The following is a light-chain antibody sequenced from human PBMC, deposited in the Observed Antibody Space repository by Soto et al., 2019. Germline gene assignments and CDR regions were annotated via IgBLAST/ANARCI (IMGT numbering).Light chain of an antibody. CDR1: QSISSY. CDR2: AAS. J-gene: IGKJ2*01. V-gene: IGKV1-39*01. CDR3: QQSYSTPYT. Sequence: DIQMTQSPSSLSSSVGDRVTITCRASQSISSYLNWYQQKPGKAPKLLIYAASSLQSGVPSRFSGSGSGTDFTLTSSSLQPEDFATYYCQQSYSTPYTFGQGTTLEIK.